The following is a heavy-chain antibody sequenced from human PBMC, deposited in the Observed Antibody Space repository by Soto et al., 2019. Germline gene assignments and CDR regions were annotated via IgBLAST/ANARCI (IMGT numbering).Heavy chain of an antibody. J-gene: IGHJ6*02. V-gene: IGHV5-51*01. CDR3: ARSRYSYGFYYYYGMDV. D-gene: IGHD5-18*01. Sequence: LGESLKISCKGSGYSFTSYWIGWVRQMPGKGLEWMGIIYPGDSDTRYSPSFQGQVTISADKSISTAYLQWSSLKASDTAMYYCARSRYSYGFYYYYGMDVWGQGTTVTVSS. CDR2: IYPGDSDT. CDR1: GYSFTSYW.